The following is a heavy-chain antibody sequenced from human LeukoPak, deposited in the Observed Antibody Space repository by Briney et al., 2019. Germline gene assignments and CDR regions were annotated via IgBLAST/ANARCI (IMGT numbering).Heavy chain of an antibody. Sequence: SVKVSSKASGGTFSSYAISWVRQAPEQGDEGMGGIIPIFGTANYAQKIQGRVTITTDESTSTAYMELSSLRSEDTAVYYCAREGEPYGGNSLQPGFDYWGQGTLVTVSS. V-gene: IGHV1-69*05. D-gene: IGHD4-23*01. CDR3: AREGEPYGGNSLQPGFDY. CDR2: IIPIFGTA. J-gene: IGHJ4*02. CDR1: GGTFSSYA.